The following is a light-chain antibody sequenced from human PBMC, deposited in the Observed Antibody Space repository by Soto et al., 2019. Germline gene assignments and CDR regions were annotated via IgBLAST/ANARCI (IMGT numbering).Light chain of an antibody. CDR3: QQYGSSPWT. Sequence: VMTQSPLSLTVTLGQPASISCRASQSVSSSYLAWYQQKPGQAPRLLIYGASSRATGIPDRFSGSGSGTDFTLTISRLEPEDFAVYYCQQYGSSPWTFGQGTKVDIK. V-gene: IGKV3-20*01. CDR1: QSVSSSY. CDR2: GAS. J-gene: IGKJ1*01.